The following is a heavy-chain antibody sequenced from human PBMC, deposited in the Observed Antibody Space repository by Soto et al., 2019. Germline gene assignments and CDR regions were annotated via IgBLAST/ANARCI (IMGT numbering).Heavy chain of an antibody. CDR3: AKQISPYCSRVTCYDSYFYYAMDV. J-gene: IGHJ6*02. V-gene: IGHV3-30*18. CDR2: ISSDGSNE. CDR1: GFPFSDYG. D-gene: IGHD2-2*01. Sequence: QVQLVESGGGVVQPGRSLRLSCAASGFPFSDYGIHWVRQAPGKGLEWVAVISSDGSNEYYADSVKGRFTISRDNSKNTVSLQMNSLTTEDSASYYCAKQISPYCSRVTCYDSYFYYAMDVWGQGTTVTVSS.